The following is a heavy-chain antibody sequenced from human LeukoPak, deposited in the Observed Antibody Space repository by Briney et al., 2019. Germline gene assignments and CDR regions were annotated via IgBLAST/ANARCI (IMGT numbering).Heavy chain of an antibody. CDR3: ASDKMDDPSCNYFL. Sequence: PGGSLRLFCVASGFAVNTKFMSWVRQAPGQGLEWLSVIYTDSSTYYADSVKGRFTISRDDSKNTLYLQMNSLRAEDTAVYYCASDKMDDPSCNYFLGGQGTLVTVSP. D-gene: IGHD3-22*01. J-gene: IGHJ4*02. CDR2: IYTDSST. V-gene: IGHV3-53*05. CDR1: GFAVNTKF.